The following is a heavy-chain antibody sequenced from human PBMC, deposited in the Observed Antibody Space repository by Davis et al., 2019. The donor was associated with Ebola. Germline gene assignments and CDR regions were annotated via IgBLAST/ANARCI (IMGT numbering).Heavy chain of an antibody. J-gene: IGHJ6*02. CDR2: IYYSGST. V-gene: IGHV4-59*08. Sequence: ESLKISCAASGFTFSNYAMSWVRQPPGKGLEWIGYIYYSGSTNYNPSLKSRVTISVDTSKNQFSLKLSSVTAADTAVYYCARDSGSYPPYYYYGMDVWGQGTTVTVSS. CDR1: GFTFSNYA. D-gene: IGHD1-26*01. CDR3: ARDSGSYPPYYYYGMDV.